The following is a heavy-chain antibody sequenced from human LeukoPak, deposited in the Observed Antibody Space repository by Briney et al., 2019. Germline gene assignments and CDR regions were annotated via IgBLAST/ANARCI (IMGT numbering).Heavy chain of an antibody. D-gene: IGHD6-19*01. CDR2: IYYSGST. CDR1: GGSISSYY. Sequence: SETLSLTCTVSGGSISSYYWSWIRQPPGKGLEWIGYIYYSGSTNYNPSLKSRVTISVDTSKNQFSLKPSSVTAADTAVYYCARGRIAVAGTDYFDYWGQGTLDTVSS. V-gene: IGHV4-59*01. J-gene: IGHJ4*02. CDR3: ARGRIAVAGTDYFDY.